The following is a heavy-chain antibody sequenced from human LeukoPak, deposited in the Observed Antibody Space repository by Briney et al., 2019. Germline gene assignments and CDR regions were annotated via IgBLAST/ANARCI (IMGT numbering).Heavy chain of an antibody. Sequence: ASVKVSCTTSHYTFTNYGISWVRQAPGQGLEWLGWISPYNGDTRYAQKLQGRFSMTTDTSTSTAYMELRSLRSDDTALYYCARLILGVTSTGFDYWGQGTLVTVSS. CDR3: ARLILGVTSTGFDY. CDR2: ISPYNGDT. J-gene: IGHJ4*02. CDR1: HYTFTNYG. V-gene: IGHV1-18*01. D-gene: IGHD1-1*01.